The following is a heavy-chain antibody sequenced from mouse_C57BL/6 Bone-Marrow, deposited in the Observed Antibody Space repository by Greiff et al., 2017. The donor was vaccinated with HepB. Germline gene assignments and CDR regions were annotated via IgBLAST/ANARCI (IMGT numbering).Heavy chain of an antibody. CDR1: GYTFTDYY. CDR2: INPNNGGT. Sequence: EVQLQQSGPELVKPGASVKISCKASGYTFTDYYMNWVKQSHGKSLEWIGDINPNNGGTSYNQKFKGKATLTVDKSSSTAYMELRSLTSEDSAVYYCGRGSSRPPWYFDVWGTGTTVTVSS. D-gene: IGHD1-1*01. J-gene: IGHJ1*03. CDR3: GRGSSRPPWYFDV. V-gene: IGHV1-26*01.